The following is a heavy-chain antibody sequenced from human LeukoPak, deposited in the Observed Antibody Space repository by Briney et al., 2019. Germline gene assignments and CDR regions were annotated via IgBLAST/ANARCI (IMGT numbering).Heavy chain of an antibody. CDR2: ISYDGSNK. CDR1: GFTFSSYA. CDR3: ARDRDYYDSSGYSEYFQH. D-gene: IGHD3-22*01. Sequence: GGSLRLSCAASGFTFSSYAMRWVRQAPGKGLEWVAVISYDGSNKYYADSVKGRFTISRDNSKNTLYLQMNSLRAEDTAVYYCARDRDYYDSSGYSEYFQHWGQGTLVTVSS. V-gene: IGHV3-30-3*01. J-gene: IGHJ1*01.